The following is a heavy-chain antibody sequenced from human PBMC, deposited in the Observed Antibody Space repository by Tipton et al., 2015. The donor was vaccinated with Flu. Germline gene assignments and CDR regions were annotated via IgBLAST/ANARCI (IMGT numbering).Heavy chain of an antibody. D-gene: IGHD3-16*01. J-gene: IGHJ4*02. Sequence: GLVKPSETLFLICTVTGGTMRSTYWSWIRQPPGKGLEWIGEIHHSGNTKYNPSLKSRVTISVDTSKNQFSLKVNSVTAADTAVYYCARGAGYLWEMEYGGQGTLVTVSS. CDR2: IHHSGNT. V-gene: IGHV4-34*01. CDR3: ARGAGYLWEMEY. CDR1: GGTMRSTY.